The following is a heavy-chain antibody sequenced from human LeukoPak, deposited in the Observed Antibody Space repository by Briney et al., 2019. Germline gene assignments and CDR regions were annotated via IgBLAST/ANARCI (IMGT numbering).Heavy chain of an antibody. CDR3: ARLTGVATTGGWFDP. J-gene: IGHJ5*02. CDR1: GGSVRIVGYY. V-gene: IGHV4-61*08. CDR2: ISSDGVP. D-gene: IGHD5-12*01. Sequence: PSETLSPTCTASGGSVRIVGYYRSSVRQPPGKGLEWIGYISSDGVPNYNPSLKSLVTRSEVTSEQQFSLIMSSVTAADTAVYSCARLTGVATTGGWFDPWGQGTLVTVSS.